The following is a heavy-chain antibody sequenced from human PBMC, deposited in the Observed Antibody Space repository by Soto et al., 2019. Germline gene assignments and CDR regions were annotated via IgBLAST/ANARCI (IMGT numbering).Heavy chain of an antibody. D-gene: IGHD1-7*01. Sequence: SETLSLTCTVSGGSISSSSYFWGWIRQPPGKGLDWIGSIYYSGSTYYNPSLKSRVTISVDTSKNQFSLKLRSVTAADTAVYYCARSSWNSYNWFDPWGQGTLVTVSS. CDR3: ARSSWNSYNWFDP. CDR2: IYYSGST. J-gene: IGHJ5*02. CDR1: GGSISSSSYF. V-gene: IGHV4-39*01.